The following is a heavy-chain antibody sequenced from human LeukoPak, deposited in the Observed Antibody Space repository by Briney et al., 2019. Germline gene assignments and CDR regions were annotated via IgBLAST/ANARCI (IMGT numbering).Heavy chain of an antibody. CDR3: ARTYYYGSGSYMDY. CDR1: GGSISSGGYS. V-gene: IGHV4-30-2*01. J-gene: IGHJ4*02. CDR2: IYHSGST. Sequence: PSQTLSLTCAVSGGSISSGGYSWSWIRQPPGKGLEWIGYIYHSGSTYYNPSLKSRVTISVDRSKNQFSLKLSSVTAADTAVYYCARTYYYGSGSYMDYWGQGTLVTVSS. D-gene: IGHD3-10*01.